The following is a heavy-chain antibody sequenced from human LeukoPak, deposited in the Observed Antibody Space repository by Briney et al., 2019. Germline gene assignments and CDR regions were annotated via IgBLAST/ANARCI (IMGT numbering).Heavy chain of an antibody. CDR3: ARWRAYDSSGYYYHFDY. V-gene: IGHV3-7*04. CDR1: GFTFSNYW. D-gene: IGHD3-22*01. J-gene: IGHJ4*02. CDR2: IKQDGSEK. Sequence: GGSLRLSCAASGFTFSNYWMHWVRRAPGKGLEWVANIKQDGSEKYYVDSVKGRFTISRDNAKNSLYLQMNSLRAEDTAVYYCARWRAYDSSGYYYHFDYWGQGTLVTVSS.